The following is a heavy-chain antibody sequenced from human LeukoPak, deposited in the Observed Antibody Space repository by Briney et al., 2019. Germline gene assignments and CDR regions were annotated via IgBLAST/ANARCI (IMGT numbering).Heavy chain of an antibody. J-gene: IGHJ4*02. CDR1: GFTFSSYA. D-gene: IGHD3-10*01. Sequence: PPGGSLRLSCAASGFTFSSYAMSWVRQAPGKGLEWVSAISGSGGSTYYADSVKGRFTISRDNSKNTLYLQMNSLSAEDTAVYYCAKELLWFGESQHYFDYWGQGTLVTVSS. CDR3: AKELLWFGESQHYFDY. V-gene: IGHV3-23*01. CDR2: ISGSGGST.